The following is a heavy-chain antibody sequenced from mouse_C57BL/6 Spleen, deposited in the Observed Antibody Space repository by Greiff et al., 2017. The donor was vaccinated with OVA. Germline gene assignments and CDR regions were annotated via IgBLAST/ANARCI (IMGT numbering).Heavy chain of an antibody. J-gene: IGHJ4*01. CDR3: ARWDYNHYAMDY. CDR2: IYPRSGNT. Sequence: VQLQESGAELARPGASVKLSCKASGYTFTSYGISWVKQRTGQGLEWIGEIYPRSGNTYYNEKFKGKATLTADKSSSTAYMELRSLTSEDSAVYFCARWDYNHYAMDYWGQGTSVTVSS. D-gene: IGHD1-3*01. CDR1: GYTFTSYG. V-gene: IGHV1-81*01.